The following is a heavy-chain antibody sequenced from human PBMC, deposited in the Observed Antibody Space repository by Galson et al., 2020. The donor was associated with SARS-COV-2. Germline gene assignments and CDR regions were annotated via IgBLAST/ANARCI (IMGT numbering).Heavy chain of an antibody. D-gene: IGHD3-10*01. Sequence: GESLKISCVGSGFIFSDHYIDWVRQAPGKGLEWVGRNRNKANSYITEYAASVKGRFTISRDDSEKSLYLHMNSLKTEETAVYYCARYYSASGRPNDGYSLDVWGQGTTVTVSS. J-gene: IGHJ6*02. CDR2: NRNKANSYIT. V-gene: IGHV3-72*01. CDR1: GFIFSDHY. CDR3: ARYYSASGRPNDGYSLDV.